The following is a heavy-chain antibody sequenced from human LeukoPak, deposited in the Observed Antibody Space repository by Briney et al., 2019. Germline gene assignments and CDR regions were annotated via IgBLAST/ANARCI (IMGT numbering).Heavy chain of an antibody. CDR1: GGSISSYY. Sequence: KSSETLSLTCTVSGGSISSYYWSWIRQPAGKGLEWIGRIYTIGSTNYNPSLKSRVTMSVDTSKNQFSLKLSSVTAGDTAVYYCARKPNSSSGEIGGGSFDYWGQGTLVTVS. J-gene: IGHJ4*02. CDR3: ARKPNSSSGEIGGGSFDY. V-gene: IGHV4-4*07. CDR2: IYTIGST. D-gene: IGHD6-13*01.